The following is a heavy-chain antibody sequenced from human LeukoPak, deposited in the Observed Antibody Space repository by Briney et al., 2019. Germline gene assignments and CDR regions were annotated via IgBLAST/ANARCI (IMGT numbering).Heavy chain of an antibody. CDR2: INPNSGGS. CDR1: GYTFTGYY. Sequence: ASVKVSCKASGYTFTGYYMHWVRQAPGQRLEWMGWINPNSGGSNYAQKFQGRVTMTRDTSISTAYMELSRLRSDDTAVYYCARDPDYYYGMDVWGQGTTVTVSS. CDR3: ARDPDYYYGMDV. V-gene: IGHV1-2*02. J-gene: IGHJ6*02.